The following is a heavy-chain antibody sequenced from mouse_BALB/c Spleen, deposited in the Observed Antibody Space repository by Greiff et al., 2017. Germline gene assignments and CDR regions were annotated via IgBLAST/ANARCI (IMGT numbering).Heavy chain of an antibody. CDR1: GFNIKDTY. CDR2: IDPANGNT. J-gene: IGHJ4*01. V-gene: IGHV14-3*02. CDR3: ARGSGYDAMDY. D-gene: IGHD3-1*01. Sequence: EVKLQESGAELVKPGASVKLSCTASGFNIKDTYMHWVKQRPEQGLEWIGRIDPANGNTKYDPKFQGKATITADTSSNTAYLQLSSLTSEDTAVYYCARGSGYDAMDYWGQGTSVTVSS.